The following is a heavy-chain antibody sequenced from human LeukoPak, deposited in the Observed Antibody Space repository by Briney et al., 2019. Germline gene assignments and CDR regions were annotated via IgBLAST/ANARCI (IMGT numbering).Heavy chain of an antibody. Sequence: SETLSLTCTVSGGSISSYYWSWIRQPPGKGLEWIGFIYYSGSTNYNPSLKSRVTISVDTSKNQFSLKLSSVTAADTAVYYCARARDGYNYWLEYWGQGTLVTVSP. CDR3: ARARDGYNYWLEY. D-gene: IGHD5-24*01. V-gene: IGHV4-59*01. CDR2: IYYSGST. J-gene: IGHJ4*02. CDR1: GGSISSYY.